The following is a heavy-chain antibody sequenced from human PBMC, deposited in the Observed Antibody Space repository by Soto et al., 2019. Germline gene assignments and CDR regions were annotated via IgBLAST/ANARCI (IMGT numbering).Heavy chain of an antibody. V-gene: IGHV1-69*01. Sequence: QVQLVQSGAEVKKPGSSMKVSCKASGGTFNSYDINWVRQAPGQGLEWMGGIIPIVETPKYAQKFQGRVTITADESTNTIYMELSSLRSEDTAMYYCARRSRPNYYDTSGFFKDYWFDPWGQGTLVTVSS. CDR1: GGTFNSYD. CDR2: IIPIVETP. J-gene: IGHJ5*02. CDR3: ARRSRPNYYDTSGFFKDYWFDP. D-gene: IGHD3-22*01.